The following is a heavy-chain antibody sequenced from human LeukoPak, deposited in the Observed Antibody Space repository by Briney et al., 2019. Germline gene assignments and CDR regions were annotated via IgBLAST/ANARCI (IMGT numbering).Heavy chain of an antibody. CDR3: TRYYYGTGSYYKFDS. CDR1: GFTFGDYA. CDR2: IRSKAYGGTT. V-gene: IGHV3-49*04. Sequence: GGSLRLSCTASGFTFGDYAMSWVRQAPGKGLEWVGVIRSKAYGGTTDYAASVKGRFTISRDDSKSVAYLQMNSLNTDDTALYYCTRYYYGTGSYYKFDSWGQGTLVTVSS. J-gene: IGHJ4*02. D-gene: IGHD3-10*01.